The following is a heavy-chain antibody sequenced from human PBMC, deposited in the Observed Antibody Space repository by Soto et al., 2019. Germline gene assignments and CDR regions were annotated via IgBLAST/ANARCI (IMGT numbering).Heavy chain of an antibody. V-gene: IGHV1-69*01. Sequence: ATLKVSCKASVGTFRSYAINWVRRAPGQGREWRGGIVPIFGAAIYAREFQTRVTITADGFVGTAYMELGSLRSEHTVLYYCAGDSHMAVAGTVGDWGQGTLVTV. J-gene: IGHJ4*02. CDR2: IVPIFGAA. CDR3: AGDSHMAVAGTVGD. CDR1: VGTFRSYA. D-gene: IGHD6-19*01.